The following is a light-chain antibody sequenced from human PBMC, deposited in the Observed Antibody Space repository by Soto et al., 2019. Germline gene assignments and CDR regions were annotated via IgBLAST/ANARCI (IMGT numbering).Light chain of an antibody. J-gene: IGLJ1*01. CDR1: SSDVGGCNY. CDR3: SSYTSSSLYV. V-gene: IGLV2-14*01. Sequence: QSVLTQPASVSGSPGQSITISCTGTSSDVGGCNYVSWYRQHPGKAPKLMIYDVSNRPSGVSNRFSGSKSGNTASLTISGLQAEDEADYYCSSYTSSSLYVFGTGTRSPS. CDR2: DVS.